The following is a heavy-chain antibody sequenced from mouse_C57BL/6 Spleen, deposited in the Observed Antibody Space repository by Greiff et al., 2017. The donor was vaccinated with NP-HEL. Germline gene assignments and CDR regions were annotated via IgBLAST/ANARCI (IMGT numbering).Heavy chain of an antibody. Sequence: QVQLQQSGAELAKPGASVKLSCKASGYTFTSYWMHWVKQRPGQGLEWIGYINPSSGYTKYNEKFKSKATLTVDKPSSTAYMQLSSLTSEDSAVYYCARTGYGYDYAMDYWGQGTSVTVSS. CDR1: GYTFTSYW. CDR2: INPSSGYT. CDR3: ARTGYGYDYAMDY. D-gene: IGHD2-2*01. J-gene: IGHJ4*01. V-gene: IGHV1-7*01.